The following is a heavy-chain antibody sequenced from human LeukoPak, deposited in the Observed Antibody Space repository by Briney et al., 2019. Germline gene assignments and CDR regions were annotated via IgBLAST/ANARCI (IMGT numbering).Heavy chain of an antibody. V-gene: IGHV3-30*04. CDR2: ISYDGNNK. D-gene: IGHD6-19*01. CDR1: GFTFSSYA. CDR3: AKEQWLKWQFDY. J-gene: IGHJ4*02. Sequence: PGGSLRLSCAASGFTFSSYAMHWVRQAPGKGLEWVTIISYDGNNKYYADSVKGRFTISRDNSKNTLYLQMNSLRAEDTAVYYCAKEQWLKWQFDYWGQGTLVTVSS.